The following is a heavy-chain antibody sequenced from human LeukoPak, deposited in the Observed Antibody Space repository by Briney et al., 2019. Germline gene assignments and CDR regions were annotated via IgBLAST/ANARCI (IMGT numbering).Heavy chain of an antibody. J-gene: IGHJ5*02. CDR3: ARHRVEMATIYFDP. D-gene: IGHD5-24*01. Sequence: SETLSLTCAVYGGSFSGYYWSWIRQPPGKGLEWIGEINHSGSTNYNPSLKSRVTISVDTSKNQFSLKLSSVTAADTAVYYCARHRVEMATIYFDPWGQGTLVTVSS. V-gene: IGHV4-34*01. CDR2: INHSGST. CDR1: GGSFSGYY.